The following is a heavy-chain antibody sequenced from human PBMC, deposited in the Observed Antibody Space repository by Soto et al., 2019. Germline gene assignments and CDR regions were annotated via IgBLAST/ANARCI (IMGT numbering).Heavy chain of an antibody. CDR2: ISAYNGNT. J-gene: IGHJ6*02. Sequence: AAVKVSCKASGYTFTSYGISWVRQAPGQGLEWMGWISAYNGNTNYAQKLQGRVTMTTDTSTSTAYMELRSLRSDDTAVYYCARNQAELPTRAGMAVRGQGTTVTVSS. D-gene: IGHD1-26*01. V-gene: IGHV1-18*01. CDR1: GYTFTSYG. CDR3: ARNQAELPTRAGMAV.